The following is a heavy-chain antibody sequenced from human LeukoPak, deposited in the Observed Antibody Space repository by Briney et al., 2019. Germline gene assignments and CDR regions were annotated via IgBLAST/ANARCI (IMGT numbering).Heavy chain of an antibody. V-gene: IGHV3-9*01. CDR1: GFTFDDYA. J-gene: IGHJ6*02. D-gene: IGHD6-13*01. Sequence: GGSLRLSCAASGFTFDDYAMHWVRQAPGKGLEWVSGISWNSGSIGYADSVKGRFTISRDNAKNSLYLQMNSLRAEDTALYYCAKAPYSSSWYPWSLGGGMDVWGQGTTVTVSS. CDR3: AKAPYSSSWYPWSLGGGMDV. CDR2: ISWNSGSI.